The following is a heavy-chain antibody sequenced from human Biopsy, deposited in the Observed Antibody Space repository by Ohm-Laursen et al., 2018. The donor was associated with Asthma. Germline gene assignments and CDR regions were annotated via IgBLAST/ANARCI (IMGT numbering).Heavy chain of an antibody. J-gene: IGHJ4*02. Sequence: ASVKVSCKASGYNFIRHSLSWVRQAPGQGPEWMGWIHTNTGNPTDAHGFTGRYVFSLDTSVSTAYLQISRLKSEDTAVYYCARVQRDFSTGYFTFDNWGQGTLVTVSS. CDR2: IHTNTGNP. CDR1: GYNFIRHS. CDR3: ARVQRDFSTGYFTFDN. D-gene: IGHD3/OR15-3a*01. V-gene: IGHV7-4-1*02.